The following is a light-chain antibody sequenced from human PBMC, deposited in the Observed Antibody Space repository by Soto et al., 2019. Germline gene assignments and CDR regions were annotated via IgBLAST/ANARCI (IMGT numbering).Light chain of an antibody. CDR3: QRYNDWALT. Sequence: IVMTQSPATLSVSPGERVTLSCRASQSIGITLAWYQQKPGQTPRLLIYGASTRATGIPARFSGSGSGTAFTLTINSLQSEDSAVYYCQRYNDWALTFGGGTKVEIK. CDR1: QSIGIT. V-gene: IGKV3-15*01. J-gene: IGKJ4*01. CDR2: GAS.